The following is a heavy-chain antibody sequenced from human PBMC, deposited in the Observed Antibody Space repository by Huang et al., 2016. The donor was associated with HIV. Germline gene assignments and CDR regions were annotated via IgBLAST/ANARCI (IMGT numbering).Heavy chain of an antibody. CDR3: AKESRWFSDFDH. CDR2: MSYDGRGQ. Sequence: QVHLVESGGGVVQPGGSLRLSCAASGFKLSGFGMHWVRQAPGKGVEGVAVMSYDGRGQFDTDSVKGRFTISRDNSDNTLSLQMKGLRPDDTAVYYCAKESRWFSDFDHWGQGVLVSVSS. CDR1: GFKLSGFG. D-gene: IGHD2-15*01. V-gene: IGHV3-30*18. J-gene: IGHJ4*02.